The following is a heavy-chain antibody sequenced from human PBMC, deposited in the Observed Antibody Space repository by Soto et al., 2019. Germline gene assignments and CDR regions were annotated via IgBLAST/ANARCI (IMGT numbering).Heavy chain of an antibody. V-gene: IGHV2-5*02. CDR3: TNRRGHPNGTYLSYFEK. Sequence: QITLKESGPTVLKPTQTLTLTCTFSGFSLTSSGVGMGWVRQAPGKALEWLALIYWDDDKHYSPSLKSRLTLTQGPPKDPVVPTLAHRDPWETATSYLTNRRGHPNGTYLSYFEKWGQGIPVTVSS. CDR2: IYWDDDK. J-gene: IGHJ4*02. CDR1: GFSLTSSGVG. D-gene: IGHD3-16*02.